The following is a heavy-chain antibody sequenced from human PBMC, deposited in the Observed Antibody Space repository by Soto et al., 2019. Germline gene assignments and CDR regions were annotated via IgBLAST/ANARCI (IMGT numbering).Heavy chain of an antibody. V-gene: IGHV3-23*01. J-gene: IGHJ4*02. CDR3: AKDAGPYYDILTGSYNYFDY. Sequence: GGSLRLSCAASGFTFSSYAMSWVRQAPGKGLEWVSAISGSGGSTYYADSVKGRFTISRDNSKNTLYLQMNSLRAEDTAVYYCAKDAGPYYDILTGSYNYFDYWGQGTLVTVSS. D-gene: IGHD3-9*01. CDR1: GFTFSSYA. CDR2: ISGSGGST.